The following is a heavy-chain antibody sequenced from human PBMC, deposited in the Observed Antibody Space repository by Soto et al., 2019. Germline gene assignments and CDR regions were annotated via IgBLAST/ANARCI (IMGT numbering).Heavy chain of an antibody. CDR2: IKKRADGGTA. J-gene: IGHJ5*02. CDR3: VRGGSNYAS. V-gene: IGHV3-15*01. CDR1: GFTFSNAW. Sequence: EVQLVESGGGLVQPGGSLRLSCAASGFTFSNAWMNWVRQAPGKGLEWIGRIKKRADGGTADHATPVKGRFTISRDDSKNSLYLQMNSLKTEDTAVYYCVRGGSNYASWGQGTLVTVSS. D-gene: IGHD4-4*01.